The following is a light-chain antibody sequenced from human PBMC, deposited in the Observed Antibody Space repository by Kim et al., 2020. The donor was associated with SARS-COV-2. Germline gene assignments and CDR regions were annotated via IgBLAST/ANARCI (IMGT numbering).Light chain of an antibody. J-gene: IGKJ1*01. CDR1: QSVSSN. V-gene: IGKV3-15*01. CDR3: QQYYNWPPVAT. CDR2: GAS. Sequence: EIVMTQSPATLYVSPGERATLSCRASQSVSSNLAWYQQKPGQAPRLLIYGASTRATDIPARFSGSGSGTEFTLTISSLQSEDFAVYYCQQYYNWPPVATFGQGTKVDIK.